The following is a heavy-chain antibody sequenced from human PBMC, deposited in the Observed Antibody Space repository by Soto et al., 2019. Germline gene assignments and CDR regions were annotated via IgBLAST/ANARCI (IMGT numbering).Heavy chain of an antibody. Sequence: EVQLVESGGGLVKPGGSLRLSCAASGFTFSSYSMNWVRQAPGKGLEWVSSISSSSSYIYYADSVKGRFTISRDNAKNSLYLQMNSLRAEDTAVDYCARAGLLYTVTTYYFQHWGQGTLVTVSS. CDR2: ISSSSSYI. CDR1: GFTFSSYS. J-gene: IGHJ1*01. V-gene: IGHV3-21*01. CDR3: ARAGLLYTVTTYYFQH. D-gene: IGHD4-17*01.